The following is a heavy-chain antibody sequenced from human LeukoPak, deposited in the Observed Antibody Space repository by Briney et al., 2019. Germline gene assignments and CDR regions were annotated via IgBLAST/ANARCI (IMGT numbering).Heavy chain of an antibody. CDR1: GYSFTSYW. Sequence: GESLKISCKGSGYSFTSYWIGWVRQMPGQGLEWMGIIYPGDSDTRYSPSFQGQVTISADKSISTAYLQWSSLKASDTAMYYCARNGDSSGWNYDYWGQGTLVTVSS. V-gene: IGHV5-51*01. CDR2: IYPGDSDT. J-gene: IGHJ4*02. D-gene: IGHD6-19*01. CDR3: ARNGDSSGWNYDY.